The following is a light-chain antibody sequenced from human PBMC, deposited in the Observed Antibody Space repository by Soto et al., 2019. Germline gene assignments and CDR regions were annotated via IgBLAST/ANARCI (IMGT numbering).Light chain of an antibody. CDR3: QQYGHSPRT. J-gene: IGKJ1*01. CDR2: APS. Sequence: LAKSPLSLASSRGQRASLSCMSSPSVSNSFLAWSQQKAGQSPRLLIYAPSARAIGIPARVSRSGCGTVFTVAISSLEPEDCAVSYCQQYGHSPRTFGQGTKVDI. V-gene: IGKV3-20*01. CDR1: PSVSNSF.